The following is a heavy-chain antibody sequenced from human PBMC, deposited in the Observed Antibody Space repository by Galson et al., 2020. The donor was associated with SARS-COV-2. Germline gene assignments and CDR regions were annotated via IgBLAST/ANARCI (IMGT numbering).Heavy chain of an antibody. V-gene: IGHV3-9*01. CDR2: IIWNIDSI. CDR3: VKGHRELLRGDAFDV. Sequence: SLKISCAASGFTFDDYAMHWVRQAPGKGLEWVSGIIWNIDSIGYADSVKGRFTISRDNAKNSLYLQMNSLRAEDTALYYCVKGHRELLRGDAFDVWGQGTMVTGAS. D-gene: IGHD1-26*01. CDR1: GFTFDDYA. J-gene: IGHJ3*01.